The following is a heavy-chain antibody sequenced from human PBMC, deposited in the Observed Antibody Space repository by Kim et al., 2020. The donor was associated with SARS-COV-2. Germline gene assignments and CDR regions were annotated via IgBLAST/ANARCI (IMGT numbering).Heavy chain of an antibody. D-gene: IGHD2-2*01. V-gene: IGHV4-34*01. J-gene: IGHJ4*02. CDR3: ARGCSSTSCSLDY. Sequence: YNPSLKSRVTISVDTSKNQFSLKLSSVTAADTAVYYCARGCSSTSCSLDYWGQGTLVTVSS.